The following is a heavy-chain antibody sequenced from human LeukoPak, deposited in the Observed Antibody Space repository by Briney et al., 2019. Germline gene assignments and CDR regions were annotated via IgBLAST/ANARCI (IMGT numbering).Heavy chain of an antibody. J-gene: IGHJ5*02. Sequence: GASVKVSCKASGYTFTGYYMHWVRQAPGQGLEWMGWVSAYNGNTNYAQKLQGRVTMTTDTSTSTAYMELRSLRSDDTAVYYCARTTHYDFWSGYYTGGFNNWFDPWGQGTLVTVSS. CDR2: VSAYNGNT. V-gene: IGHV1-18*04. CDR1: GYTFTGYY. D-gene: IGHD3-3*01. CDR3: ARTTHYDFWSGYYTGGFNNWFDP.